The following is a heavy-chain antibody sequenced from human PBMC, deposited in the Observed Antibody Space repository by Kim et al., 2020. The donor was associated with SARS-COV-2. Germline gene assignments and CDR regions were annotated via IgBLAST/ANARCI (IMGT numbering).Heavy chain of an antibody. CDR3: VREDLLGYTGQFDH. V-gene: IGHV3-33*01. CDR2: IRSDGSNK. Sequence: GGSLRLSCAASGFTFSNFGMNWVRQAPGERLEWVSVIRSDGSNKYYADSVKGRFTISRDNAKNTLYLQMNSLRGVDTAVYYCVREDLLGYTGQFDHWGQGTLVTVSS. D-gene: IGHD7-27*01. CDR1: GFTFSNFG. J-gene: IGHJ5*02.